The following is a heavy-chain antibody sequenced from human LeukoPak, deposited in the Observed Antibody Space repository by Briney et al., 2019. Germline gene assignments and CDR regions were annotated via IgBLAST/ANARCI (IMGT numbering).Heavy chain of an antibody. CDR3: ARDHPSIVGALDY. CDR2: ISYDGSNK. D-gene: IGHD1-26*01. Sequence: PGGSLRLSCAASGFTFSSYAMHWVRQAPGKRLEWVAVISYDGSNKYYADSVKGRFTISRDNSKNALFLQMNSLRAEDTAVYFCARDHPSIVGALDYWGQGTLVTVSS. J-gene: IGHJ4*02. CDR1: GFTFSSYA. V-gene: IGHV3-30-3*01.